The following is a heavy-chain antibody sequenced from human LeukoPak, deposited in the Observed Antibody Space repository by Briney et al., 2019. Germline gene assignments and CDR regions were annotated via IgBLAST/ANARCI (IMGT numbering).Heavy chain of an antibody. CDR1: GFTFSSYS. V-gene: IGHV3-48*01. Sequence: PGGSLRLSCAASGFTFSSYSMNWVRQAPGKGLEWVSYISSSSSNTYYADSVKGRFTISRDNAKNSLYLQMNRLRAEDTAVYYCARDKWLGGLYLHNYYFDYWGQGTLVTVSS. CDR2: ISSSSSNT. D-gene: IGHD3-16*01. J-gene: IGHJ4*02. CDR3: ARDKWLGGLYLHNYYFDY.